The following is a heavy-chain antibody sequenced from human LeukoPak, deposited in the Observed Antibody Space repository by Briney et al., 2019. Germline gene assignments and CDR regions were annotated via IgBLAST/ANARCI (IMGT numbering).Heavy chain of an antibody. D-gene: IGHD4-17*01. CDR2: IYYSGST. J-gene: IGHJ6*02. V-gene: IGHV4-59*01. CDR3: ARDLPRDYGDYYYGMDV. Sequence: SETLSLTCTVSGGSISSYYWSWIRQPPGKGLEWIGYIYYSGSTNYNPSLKSRVTISVDTSKNQFSLKLSSVTAADTAVYYCARDLPRDYGDYYYGMDVWGQRTTVTVSS. CDR1: GGSISSYY.